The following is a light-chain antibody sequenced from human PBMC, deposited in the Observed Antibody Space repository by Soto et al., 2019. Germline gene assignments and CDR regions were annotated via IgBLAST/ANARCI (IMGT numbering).Light chain of an antibody. CDR1: SSDVGGYNF. V-gene: IGLV2-14*03. CDR3: SSYTTTTSLVV. Sequence: QSALTQPASVSGSPGQSITISCSGTSSDVGGYNFVSWYQVHPGKAPRLILYDVSSRPSGVSYRFSGSKSANTASLNISRLQAGDEADYYCSSYTTTTSLVVSGGGTKLTVL. J-gene: IGLJ2*01. CDR2: DVS.